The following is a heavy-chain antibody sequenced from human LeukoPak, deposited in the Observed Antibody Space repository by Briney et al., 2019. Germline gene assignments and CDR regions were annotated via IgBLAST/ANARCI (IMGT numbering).Heavy chain of an antibody. J-gene: IGHJ4*02. Sequence: GGSLRLSYAASGFTFSSYAMSWVRQAPGKGLEWVSAISGSGGSTYYADSVKGRFTISRDNSKNTLYLQMNSLRAEDTAVYYCAKDRHSSSWTHFDYWGQGTLVTVSS. D-gene: IGHD6-13*01. CDR2: ISGSGGST. CDR3: AKDRHSSSWTHFDY. CDR1: GFTFSSYA. V-gene: IGHV3-23*01.